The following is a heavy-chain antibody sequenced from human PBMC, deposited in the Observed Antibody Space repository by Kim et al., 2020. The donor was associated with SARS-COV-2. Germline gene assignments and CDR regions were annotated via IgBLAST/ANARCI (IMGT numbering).Heavy chain of an antibody. V-gene: IGHV4-31*02. CDR3: AGDSPLGRYFDY. D-gene: IGHD2-21*01. Sequence: YHNPALMSRFTISVDTAKNLFSLKRSSVTAADTAVYYCAGDSPLGRYFDYWGQGTLVTVSS. J-gene: IGHJ4*02.